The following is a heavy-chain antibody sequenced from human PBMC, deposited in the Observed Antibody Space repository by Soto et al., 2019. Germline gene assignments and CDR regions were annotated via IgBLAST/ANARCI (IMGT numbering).Heavy chain of an antibody. J-gene: IGHJ2*01. CDR1: GGTFSSYA. D-gene: IGHD4-4*01. CDR3: ARNGFSPHHYSNYWYFDL. V-gene: IGHV1-69*13. Sequence: SVKVSCKASGGTFSSYAISWVRQAPGQGLEWMGGIIPIFGTANYAQKFQGRVTITADESTSTAYMELSSLRSEDTAVYYCARNGFSPHHYSNYWYFDLWGRGTLVTVSS. CDR2: IIPIFGTA.